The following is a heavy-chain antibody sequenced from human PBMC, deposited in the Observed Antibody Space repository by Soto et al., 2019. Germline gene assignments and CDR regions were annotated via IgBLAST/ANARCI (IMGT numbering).Heavy chain of an antibody. J-gene: IGHJ4*02. CDR3: VHRAGLQGNWNCGYFDF. Sequence: QITLEESGPTRVKPTQTLTLTCTFSGFSLTTGGVGVGWLRQPPGTALERLALIYWDDHTRYSPSLRGSLTINKDTSRNQVVLTMTNMDPVDTATYYCVHRAGLQGNWNCGYFDFWGQGALVTVSS. CDR1: GFSLTTGGVG. V-gene: IGHV2-5*02. CDR2: IYWDDHT. D-gene: IGHD1-1*01.